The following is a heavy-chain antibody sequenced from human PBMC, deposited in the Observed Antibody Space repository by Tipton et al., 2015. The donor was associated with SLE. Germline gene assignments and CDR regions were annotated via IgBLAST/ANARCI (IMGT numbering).Heavy chain of an antibody. CDR1: GGSISSGGYY. V-gene: IGHV4-31*02. J-gene: IGHJ6*02. D-gene: IGHD2-2*01. Sequence: LRLSCTVSGGSISSGGYYWSWIRQHPGKGLEWIGYIYYSGSTYYNPSLKSRVTISVDTSKNQFSLKLSSVTAADTAVYYCARDRGAPAGMNYYYGMDVWGQGTPVTVSS. CDR2: IYYSGST. CDR3: ARDRGAPAGMNYYYGMDV.